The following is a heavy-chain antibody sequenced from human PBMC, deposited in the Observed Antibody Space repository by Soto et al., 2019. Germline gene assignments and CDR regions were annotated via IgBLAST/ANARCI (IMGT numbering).Heavy chain of an antibody. CDR1: GFTVNSNY. J-gene: IGHJ6*02. CDR2: TNTGGTT. V-gene: IGHV3-53*02. CDR3: AKGDGLILAV. D-gene: IGHD1-26*01. Sequence: EVQVLATGGGLIQPGGSLRLSCAASGFTVNSNYMSWVRQAPGEGLQWVSITNTGGTTYYSDSVKGRFTVSRDNSKNTLYLQRNSRRAEDTAVYVCAKGDGLILAVWGQGTTVSVSS.